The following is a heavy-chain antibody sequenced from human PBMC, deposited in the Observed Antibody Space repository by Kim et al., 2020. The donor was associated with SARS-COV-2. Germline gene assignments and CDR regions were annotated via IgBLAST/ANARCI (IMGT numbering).Heavy chain of an antibody. V-gene: IGHV3-30*02. J-gene: IGHJ3*02. CDR3: AKGKGKGYGGNLDALDI. D-gene: IGHD4-17*01. Sequence: VKGQFTISRDNSKKKLYLQMNSLRAEETAVYYCAKGKGKGYGGNLDALDIWGQGKMVTVSS.